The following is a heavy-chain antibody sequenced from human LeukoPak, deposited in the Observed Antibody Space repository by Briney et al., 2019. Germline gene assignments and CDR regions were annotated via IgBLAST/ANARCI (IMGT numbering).Heavy chain of an antibody. CDR1: GDSIRSDSW. D-gene: IGHD1-26*01. J-gene: IGHJ4*02. CDR3: SRESGAFCPFGY. V-gene: IGHV4-4*02. CDR2: RYHDGRR. Sequence: TSGTPSLTCAVSGDSIRSDSWWIWVRQAPGKGLEWIGERYHDGRRTYNPSLKSRVSISLDKSENQFSLELTSVTAADTAIYYCSRESGAFCPFGYWGQGTLVIVPS.